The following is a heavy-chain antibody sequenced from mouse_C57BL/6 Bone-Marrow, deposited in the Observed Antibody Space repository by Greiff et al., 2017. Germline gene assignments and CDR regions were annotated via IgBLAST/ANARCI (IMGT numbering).Heavy chain of an antibody. Sequence: VMLVESGPELVKPGASVKLSCKASGYTFTSYDINWVKQRPGQGLEWIGWIYPRDGSTKYNAKFKGKATLTVDTSSSTAYMDLNSLTSEDSAVYFCARLEFDGSSGDWYIDVWGTGTTVTVSS. V-gene: IGHV1-85*01. CDR2: IYPRDGST. CDR1: GYTFTSYD. D-gene: IGHD1-1*01. CDR3: ARLEFDGSSGDWYIDV. J-gene: IGHJ1*03.